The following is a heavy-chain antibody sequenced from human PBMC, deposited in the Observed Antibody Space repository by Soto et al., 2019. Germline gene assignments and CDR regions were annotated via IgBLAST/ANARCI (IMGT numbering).Heavy chain of an antibody. CDR1: GGTFSSYT. V-gene: IGHV1-69*02. Sequence: QVQLVQSGAEVKKPGSSVKVSCKASGGTFSSYTISWVRQAPGQGLEWMGRIIPILGIANYAQKFQGRVTITADKSASTAYMELSSLRSEDTAVYYCARALGNYDILSPLVDYYGMDVWGQGTTVTVAS. CDR2: IIPILGIA. J-gene: IGHJ6*02. D-gene: IGHD3-9*01. CDR3: ARALGNYDILSPLVDYYGMDV.